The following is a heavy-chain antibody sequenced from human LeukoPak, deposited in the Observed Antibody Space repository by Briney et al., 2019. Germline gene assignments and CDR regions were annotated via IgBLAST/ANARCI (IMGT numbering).Heavy chain of an antibody. CDR1: GFTFSTYW. V-gene: IGHV3-7*01. J-gene: IGHJ4*02. CDR2: IKRDGSEK. D-gene: IGHD2-2*01. Sequence: PGGSLRLSCAASGFTFSTYWMSWVRQAPGKGLEWVATIKRDGSEKYYADSVKGRFSISSDNAKTSLYLQMNSLRAEDTAVYYCSTCAPGYCSINSCSFNYWGQGILVTVSS. CDR3: STCAPGYCSINSCSFNY.